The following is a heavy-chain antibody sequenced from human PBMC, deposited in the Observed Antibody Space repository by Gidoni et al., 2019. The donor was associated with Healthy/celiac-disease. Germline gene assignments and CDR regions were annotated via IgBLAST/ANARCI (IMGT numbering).Heavy chain of an antibody. CDR1: GGSFSGSY. Sequence: QVQLQQWGAGLLKPSETLSLTCAVYGGSFSGSYWSLIRQPPGKGLEWIGEINHSGSTNYNPSLKSRVTISVDTSKNQFSLKLSSVTAADTAVYYCARGSGGYYYDSSGYQDFDYWGQGTLVTVSS. CDR3: ARGSGGYYYDSSGYQDFDY. J-gene: IGHJ4*02. CDR2: INHSGST. V-gene: IGHV4-34*01. D-gene: IGHD3-22*01.